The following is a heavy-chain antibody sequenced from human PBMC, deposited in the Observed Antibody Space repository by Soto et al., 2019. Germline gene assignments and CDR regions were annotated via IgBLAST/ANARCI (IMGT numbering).Heavy chain of an antibody. Sequence: QVQLVESGGGVFQPGRSLRLSCAASGFTFSSYGIHWVRQAPGKGLEWVAVISYDGSNKYHADSVKGRFTISRDNSKNSLYLQMNSLRAEDTAVYYCVMTAHRPYYYDSSGYYIWGQGTLVTVSS. CDR1: GFTFSSYG. CDR3: VMTAHRPYYYDSSGYYI. CDR2: ISYDGSNK. V-gene: IGHV3-30*03. D-gene: IGHD3-22*01. J-gene: IGHJ4*02.